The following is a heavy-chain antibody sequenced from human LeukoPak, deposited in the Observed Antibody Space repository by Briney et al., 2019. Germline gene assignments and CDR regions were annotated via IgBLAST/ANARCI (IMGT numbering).Heavy chain of an antibody. J-gene: IGHJ4*02. V-gene: IGHV3-48*01. Sequence: GGSLRLSCSASGFTFTAYTMNWVRQAPGRGPEWVSYIDYGGSVTHYADSVKGRFTISRDNAENSLYLQMNSLRVEDTAVYYCTRDLEYWSQGVQVTVSS. CDR1: GFTFTAYT. CDR3: TRDLEY. CDR2: IDYGGSVT.